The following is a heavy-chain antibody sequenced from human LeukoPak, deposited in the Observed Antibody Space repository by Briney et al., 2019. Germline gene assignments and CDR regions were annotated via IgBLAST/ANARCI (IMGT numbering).Heavy chain of an antibody. CDR2: ISYSGYT. V-gene: IGHV4-59*11. D-gene: IGHD2-2*01. CDR1: GGAISSHY. J-gene: IGHJ6*02. CDR3: ARDWLVVQPYIMDV. Sequence: KTSETLSLICTVSGGAISSHYWSWIRQPPGRGLEWIGYISYSGYTNYNPSLKSRITISLDTSKNQFSLKLSSVTAADTAVYYCARDWLVVQPYIMDVWGQGTTVTVSS.